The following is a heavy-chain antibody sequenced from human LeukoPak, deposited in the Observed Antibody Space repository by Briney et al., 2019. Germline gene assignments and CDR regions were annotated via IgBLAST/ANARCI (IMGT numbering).Heavy chain of an antibody. Sequence: SVKVSCKASGGTFSSYAISWVRQASGQGLEWMGGIIPIFGTANYAQKFQGRVTITADKSTSTAYMELSSLRSEDTAVYYCAREERISMVRGVIIGGNWFDPWGQGTLVTVSS. CDR2: IIPIFGTA. V-gene: IGHV1-69*06. CDR3: AREERISMVRGVIIGGNWFDP. CDR1: GGTFSSYA. J-gene: IGHJ5*02. D-gene: IGHD3-10*01.